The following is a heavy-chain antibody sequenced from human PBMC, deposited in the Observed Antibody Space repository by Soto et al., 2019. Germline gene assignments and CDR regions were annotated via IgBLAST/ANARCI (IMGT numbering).Heavy chain of an antibody. Sequence: SVKVSCKASGGTFSSYAISWVRQAPGQGLEWMGGIIPIFGTANYAQKFQGRVTITADESTSTAYMELSSLRSEDTAVYYCARALSLLWFGELWDGMDVWGQGTTVTV. CDR1: GGTFSSYA. CDR2: IIPIFGTA. J-gene: IGHJ6*02. V-gene: IGHV1-69*13. CDR3: ARALSLLWFGELWDGMDV. D-gene: IGHD3-10*01.